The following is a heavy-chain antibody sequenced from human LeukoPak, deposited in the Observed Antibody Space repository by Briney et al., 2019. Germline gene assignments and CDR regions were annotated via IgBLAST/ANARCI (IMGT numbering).Heavy chain of an antibody. Sequence: GGSLRLSCAASGFSFISYWMSWVRQASGKGLEWVANIKQDGSAKNYVDSVKGRFTISRDNVKNSLYLQLNSLRAEDTAVYYCAGCAGNSCYFDYWGQGTLVIVSS. CDR3: AGCAGNSCYFDY. CDR2: IKQDGSAK. D-gene: IGHD1-1*01. J-gene: IGHJ4*02. CDR1: GFSFISYW. V-gene: IGHV3-7*01.